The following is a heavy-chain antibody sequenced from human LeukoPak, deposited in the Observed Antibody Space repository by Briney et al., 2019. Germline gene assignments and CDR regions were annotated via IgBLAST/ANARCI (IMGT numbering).Heavy chain of an antibody. CDR2: ISSSGRTT. V-gene: IGHV3-48*03. CDR1: GFTFSSYE. D-gene: IGHD3-16*02. Sequence: PGGSLRLSCAASGFTFSSYEMNWVRQAPGKGLEWVSYISSSGRTTYYAESVKGRFTISRDNAKNSLYLQMNTLRAEDTAVYYCASLWGTYRHSDYWGQGALVTVSS. J-gene: IGHJ4*02. CDR3: ASLWGTYRHSDY.